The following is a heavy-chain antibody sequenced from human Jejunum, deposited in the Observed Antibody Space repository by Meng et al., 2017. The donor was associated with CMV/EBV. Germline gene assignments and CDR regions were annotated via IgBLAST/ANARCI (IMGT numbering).Heavy chain of an antibody. CDR2: IKEDGGGQ. CDR1: GFTFNTFW. D-gene: IGHD1-1*01. V-gene: IGHV3-7*01. Sequence: SGFTFNTFWMTWVRQAPGKRLEWVANIKEDGGGQWYVDSVKGRFTISRDNARKSLYLQMNSLRAEDTAVYYCVRYENLQHGMDVWGQGTTVTVSS. J-gene: IGHJ6*02. CDR3: VRYENLQHGMDV.